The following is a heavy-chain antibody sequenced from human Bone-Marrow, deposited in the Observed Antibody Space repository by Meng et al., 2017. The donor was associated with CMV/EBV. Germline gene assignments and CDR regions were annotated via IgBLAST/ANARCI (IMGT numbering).Heavy chain of an antibody. CDR3: ARDTKPDIVVVPAAIPFDY. D-gene: IGHD2-2*01. Sequence: GGPLRLSCAASGFTFSSYEMNWVRQAPGKGLEWVSYISSSGSTIYYADSVKGRFTISRDNAKISLYLQMNSLRAEDTAVYYCARDTKPDIVVVPAAIPFDYWGQGTLVTVSS. CDR2: ISSSGSTI. V-gene: IGHV3-48*03. CDR1: GFTFSSYE. J-gene: IGHJ4*02.